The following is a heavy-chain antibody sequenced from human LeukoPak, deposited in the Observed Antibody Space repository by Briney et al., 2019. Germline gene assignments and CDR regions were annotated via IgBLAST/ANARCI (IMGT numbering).Heavy chain of an antibody. CDR2: INAYNGNT. J-gene: IGHJ4*02. Sequence: ASVKVSCKASGYTFTSYGISWVRQAPGQGLEWMGWINAYNGNTNYAQKLQGRVTITTDTSTSTAYMELRSLRSDDAAVYYCARDLGYCSSTSCYGGDDGDYWGQGTLVTVSS. D-gene: IGHD2-2*01. CDR3: ARDLGYCSSTSCYGGDDGDY. V-gene: IGHV1-18*01. CDR1: GYTFTSYG.